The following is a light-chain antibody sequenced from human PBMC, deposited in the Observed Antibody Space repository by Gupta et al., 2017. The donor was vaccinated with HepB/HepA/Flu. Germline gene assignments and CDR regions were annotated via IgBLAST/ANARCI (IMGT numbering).Light chain of an antibody. Sequence: DIQMTQSPSSLSASVGDRVTITCRASQTISSYLNWYQQKPGKAPKLLIYAASSLQSGVPSRFSGTGSGTDFTLTISSLQPEDFATYYCQQSYSTRRTFGQEAKVEIK. CDR1: QTISSY. CDR2: AAS. CDR3: QQSYSTRRT. J-gene: IGKJ1*01. V-gene: IGKV1-39*01.